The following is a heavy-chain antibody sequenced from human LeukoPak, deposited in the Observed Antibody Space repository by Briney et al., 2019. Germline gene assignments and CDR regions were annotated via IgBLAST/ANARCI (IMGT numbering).Heavy chain of an antibody. CDR1: GGTFSSYA. CDR2: IIPIFGTA. CDR3: ARDSSSWYYWFDP. D-gene: IGHD6-13*01. V-gene: IGHV1-69*05. J-gene: IGHJ5*02. Sequence: SVKVSCKASGGTFSSYAISWVRQAPGQGLEWMGGIIPIFGTANYAQRFQGRVTITTDESTSTAYMELSSLRSEDTAVYYCARDSSSWYYWFDPWGQGTLVTVSS.